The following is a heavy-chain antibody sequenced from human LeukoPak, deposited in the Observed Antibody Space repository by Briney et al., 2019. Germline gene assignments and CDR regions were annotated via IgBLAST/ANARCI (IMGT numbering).Heavy chain of an antibody. CDR3: LRSYGSGSYLNY. Sequence: SETLSLTCTVSGGSISSGSYYWSWIRQPPGKGLEWIGSIYYSGSTYYNPSLKSRVTISVDTSKNQFSLKLSSVTAADTAVYYCLRSYGSGSYLNYWGQGTLVTVSS. CDR2: IYYSGST. D-gene: IGHD3-10*01. CDR1: GGSISSGSYY. J-gene: IGHJ4*02. V-gene: IGHV4-39*07.